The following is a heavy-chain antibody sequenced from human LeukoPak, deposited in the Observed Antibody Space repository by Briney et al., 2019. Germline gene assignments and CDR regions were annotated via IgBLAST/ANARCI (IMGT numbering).Heavy chain of an antibody. Sequence: SETLSLTCAVYGGSFSGYYWSWIRQPPGKGLEWIGEINHSGSTNYNPSLKSRVTISVDTSKNQFSLKLSSVTAADTAVYYCARGASGDCSSTSCYSRNLDYWGQGTLVTVSS. CDR3: ARGASGDCSSTSCYSRNLDY. J-gene: IGHJ4*02. CDR1: GGSFSGYY. V-gene: IGHV4-34*01. D-gene: IGHD2-2*02. CDR2: INHSGST.